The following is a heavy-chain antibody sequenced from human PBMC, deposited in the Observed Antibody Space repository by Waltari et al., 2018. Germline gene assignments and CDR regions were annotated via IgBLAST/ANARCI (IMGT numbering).Heavy chain of an antibody. CDR2: IKQDGSEK. J-gene: IGHJ4*02. V-gene: IGHV3-7*01. CDR3: ASEPLSSGWYGY. D-gene: IGHD6-19*01. CDR1: GFTFSGYW. Sequence: VESGGGLVQPGGSLRLSCAASGFTFSGYWTSWVRQAPGKGLEWVANIKQDGSEKYYVDSVKGRFTISRDNAKNSLYLQMNSLRAEDTAVYYCASEPLSSGWYGYWGQGTLVTVSS.